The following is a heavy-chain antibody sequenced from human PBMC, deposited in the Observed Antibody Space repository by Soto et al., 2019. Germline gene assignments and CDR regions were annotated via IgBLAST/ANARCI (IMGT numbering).Heavy chain of an antibody. V-gene: IGHV4-31*02. J-gene: IGHJ5*01. D-gene: IGHD2-8*02. CDR2: IYYNGST. Sequence: WLLQHPGKGLEWVGNIYYNGSTYYSPSLKSRVTISVDTSKNQFSLKLTSVTAADTAVYYCARYPMSSTRFHFAAWCQATWG. CDR3: ARYPMSSTRFHFAAWCQAT.